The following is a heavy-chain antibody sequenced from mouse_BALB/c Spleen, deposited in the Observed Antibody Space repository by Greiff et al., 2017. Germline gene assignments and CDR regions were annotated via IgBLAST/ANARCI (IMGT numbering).Heavy chain of an antibody. D-gene: IGHD1-1*01. CDR2: IWAGGST. J-gene: IGHJ3*01. V-gene: IGHV2-9*02. CDR1: GFSLTSYG. CDR3: ARRGYGSSYGGWFAY. Sequence: QVQLKQSGPGLVAPSQSLSITCTVSGFSLTSYGVHWVRQPPGKGLEWLGVIWAGGSTNYNSALMSRLSISKDNSKSQVFLKMNSLQTDDTAMYYCARRGYGSSYGGWFAYWGQGTLVTVSA.